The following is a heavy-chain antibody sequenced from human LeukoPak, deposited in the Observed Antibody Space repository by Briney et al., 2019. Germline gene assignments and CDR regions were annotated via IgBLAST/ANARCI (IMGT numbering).Heavy chain of an antibody. CDR1: GFTFSSYS. V-gene: IGHV3-21*01. Sequence: GGSLRLSCAASGFTFSSYSMNWVRQAPGKGLEWVSSISSSSSYIYYADSVKGRFTISRDNAKNSLYLQMYSLRAEDTAVYYCARGEWTDAFDIWGQGTMVTVSS. J-gene: IGHJ3*02. D-gene: IGHD3-16*01. CDR2: ISSSSSYI. CDR3: ARGEWTDAFDI.